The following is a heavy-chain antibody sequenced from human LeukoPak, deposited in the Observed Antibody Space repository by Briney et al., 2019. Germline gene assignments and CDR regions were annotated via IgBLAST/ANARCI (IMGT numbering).Heavy chain of an antibody. CDR1: GGSISSSNW. CDR2: FYHSGST. CDR3: ARVTAMVSYYFDY. Sequence: SGTLSLTCAVSGGSISSSNWWSWVRRPPGKGLEWIGEFYHSGSTNYNPSLKSRVTISVDKSKNQFSLKLSSVTAADTAVYYCARVTAMVSYYFDYWGQGTLVTVSS. J-gene: IGHJ4*02. D-gene: IGHD5-18*01. V-gene: IGHV4-4*02.